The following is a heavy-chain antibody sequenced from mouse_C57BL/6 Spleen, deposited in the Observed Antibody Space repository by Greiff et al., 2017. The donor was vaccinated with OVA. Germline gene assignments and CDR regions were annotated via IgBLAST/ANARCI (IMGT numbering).Heavy chain of an antibody. J-gene: IGHJ2*01. D-gene: IGHD5-1*01. Sequence: QVQLKQPGAELVRPGSSVKLSCKASGYTFTSYWMDWVKQRPGQGLEWIGNIYPSDSETHYNQKFKDKATLTVDKSSSTAYMQLSSLTSEDSAVYYCARGEYHFDYWGQGTTLTVSS. CDR3: ARGEYHFDY. CDR1: GYTFTSYW. CDR2: IYPSDSET. V-gene: IGHV1-61*01.